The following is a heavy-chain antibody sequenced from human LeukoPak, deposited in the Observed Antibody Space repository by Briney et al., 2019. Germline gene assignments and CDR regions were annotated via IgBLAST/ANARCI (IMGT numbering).Heavy chain of an antibody. D-gene: IGHD7-27*01. CDR1: GFTFSSYA. CDR3: AKDRPANWGYYFDY. Sequence: GGSLRLSCAASGFTFSSYAMSWVRQAPGKGLEWVSSISGSGGTTYYADSVKGRFTISRDTSKNTLYLQMNSLRAEDTAIYYCAKDRPANWGYYFDYWGQGTLATVSS. CDR2: ISGSGGTT. V-gene: IGHV3-23*01. J-gene: IGHJ4*02.